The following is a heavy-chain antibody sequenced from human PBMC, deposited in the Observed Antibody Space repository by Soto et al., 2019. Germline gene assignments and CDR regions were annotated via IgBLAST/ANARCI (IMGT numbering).Heavy chain of an antibody. D-gene: IGHD3-22*01. V-gene: IGHV3-7*01. CDR1: GFTFSSYW. J-gene: IGHJ4*02. CDR2: IKQDGSEK. CDR3: AREGMIYYYDSSGYGL. Sequence: GGSLRLSCAASGFTFSSYWISWVRQAPGKGLEWVANIKQDGSEKYYVDSVKGRFTISRDNAKNSLYLQMNSLRAEDTAVYYCAREGMIYYYDSSGYGLWGQGTLVTVSS.